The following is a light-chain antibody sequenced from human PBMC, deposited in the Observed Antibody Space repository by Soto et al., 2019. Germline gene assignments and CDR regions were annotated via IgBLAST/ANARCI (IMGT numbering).Light chain of an antibody. CDR2: KAS. V-gene: IGKV1-5*03. CDR3: QHYHSYSEA. Sequence: DIQMTQSPSTLSGSVGDRVTITCRASQTISSWLAWYQQKPGKAPKLLIYKASTLKSGVPSRFSGSGSGTEFTLTISSLQPDDFATYSCQHYHSYSEAFGQGTKVALK. CDR1: QTISSW. J-gene: IGKJ1*01.